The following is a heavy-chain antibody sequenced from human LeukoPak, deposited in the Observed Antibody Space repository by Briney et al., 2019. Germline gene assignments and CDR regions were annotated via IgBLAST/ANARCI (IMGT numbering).Heavy chain of an antibody. D-gene: IGHD3-22*01. CDR1: GYTFTGYY. CDR3: ARGTYYYDSSGYSASDY. CDR2: INPNSGNT. V-gene: IGHV1-8*02. Sequence: ASVKVSCKASGYTFTGYYMHWVRQAPGQGLEWMGWINPNSGNTGYAQKFQGRVTMTRNTSISTAYMELSSLRSEDTAVYYCARGTYYYDSSGYSASDYWGQGTLVTVSS. J-gene: IGHJ4*02.